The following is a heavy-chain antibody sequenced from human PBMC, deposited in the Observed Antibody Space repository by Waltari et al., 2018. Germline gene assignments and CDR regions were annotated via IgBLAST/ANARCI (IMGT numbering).Heavy chain of an antibody. CDR1: GGSFSGYY. D-gene: IGHD3-10*01. CDR2: INQSGST. Sequence: QVQLQQWGAGLLKPSETLSLTCAVYGGSFSGYYWSWIRQPPGKGLEWIGEINQSGSTNYNPSLKSRVTISVDTSKNQFSLKLSSVTAADTAVYYCARLYYYGCDIWGQGTMVTVSS. V-gene: IGHV4-34*01. CDR3: ARLYYYGCDI. J-gene: IGHJ3*02.